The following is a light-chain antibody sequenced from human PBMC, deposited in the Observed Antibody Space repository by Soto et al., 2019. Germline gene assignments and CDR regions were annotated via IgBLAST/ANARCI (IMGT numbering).Light chain of an antibody. J-gene: IGKJ5*01. CDR2: ATS. Sequence: EIVLTQSPGALSLSPGERATLSCRASQSVSSGYLAWYQQKPGQAPRLLIFATSRRATGIPDRFSGSGSGTDFTLTISRLEPEDAAVYYCQQYGSSPPITFGQGTRLEIK. CDR3: QQYGSSPPIT. V-gene: IGKV3-20*01. CDR1: QSVSSGY.